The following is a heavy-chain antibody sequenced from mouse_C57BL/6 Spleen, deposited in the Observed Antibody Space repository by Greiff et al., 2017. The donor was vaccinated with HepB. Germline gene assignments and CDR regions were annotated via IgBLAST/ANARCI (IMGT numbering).Heavy chain of an antibody. J-gene: IGHJ1*03. D-gene: IGHD1-1*01. CDR2: IYPGDGDT. Sequence: VKLVESGPELVKPGASVKISCKASGYAFSSSWMNWVKQRPGKGLEWIGRIYPGDGDTNYNGKFKGKATLTADKSSSTAYMQLSSLTSEDSAVYFCARAVGSSYFDVWGTGTTVTVSS. V-gene: IGHV1-82*01. CDR3: ARAVGSSYFDV. CDR1: GYAFSSSW.